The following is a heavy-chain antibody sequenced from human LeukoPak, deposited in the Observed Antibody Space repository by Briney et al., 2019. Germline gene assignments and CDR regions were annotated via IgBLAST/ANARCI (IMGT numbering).Heavy chain of an antibody. V-gene: IGHV4-34*01. D-gene: IGHD6-25*01. CDR1: GGSFSDYY. CDR2: INHSGGT. J-gene: IGHJ6*02. Sequence: SETLSLTCAVYGGSFSDYYWSWIRQPPGKGLEWIGEINHSGGTNYNPSLKSRVTISVDTSKNQFSVKVSSVTAADTAVYYCARLAARQRYYYYGMDVWGQGTTVTVSS. CDR3: ARLAARQRYYYYGMDV.